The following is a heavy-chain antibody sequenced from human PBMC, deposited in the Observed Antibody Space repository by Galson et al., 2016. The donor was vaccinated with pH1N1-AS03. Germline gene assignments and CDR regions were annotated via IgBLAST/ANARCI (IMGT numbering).Heavy chain of an antibody. D-gene: IGHD6-6*01. Sequence: VKVSCKVSGYTFTDYNMHWVQQAPGKGLEWMGLVDPDTSKTKYAEKFQGRVTITADTSRDTAYMDLSGLRSADTAIYYCATDGPRGSLSSWGPGTLVTVSS. CDR2: VDPDTSKT. J-gene: IGHJ4*02. V-gene: IGHV1-69-2*01. CDR3: ATDGPRGSLSS. CDR1: GYTFTDYN.